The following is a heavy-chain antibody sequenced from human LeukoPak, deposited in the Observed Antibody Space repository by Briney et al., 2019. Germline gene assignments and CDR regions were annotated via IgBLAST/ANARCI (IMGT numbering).Heavy chain of an antibody. CDR2: IRYDGSNK. Sequence: GGSLRLSCAASGFTFSSYGMHWVRQAPGKGLEWVAFIRYDGSNKYYADSVKGRFTISRDNSKNTLYLQINSLRAEDTAVYYCAKDSNYDFWSGYSFDYWGQGTLATVSS. CDR1: GFTFSSYG. D-gene: IGHD3-3*01. CDR3: AKDSNYDFWSGYSFDY. V-gene: IGHV3-30*02. J-gene: IGHJ4*02.